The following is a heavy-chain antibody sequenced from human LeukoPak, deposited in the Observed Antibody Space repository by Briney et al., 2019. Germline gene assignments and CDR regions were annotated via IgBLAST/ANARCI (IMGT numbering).Heavy chain of an antibody. CDR1: GFTFTTYA. CDR3: AKQRYGSGNYLVHCDY. Sequence: PGGSLRLSCAASGFTSGFTFTTYAMSWVRQAPGKGLEWVSSISGVGGSTYYADSVKGRFTISRDNSKDTLFLQMNSLSAEDTAVYYCAKQRYGSGNYLVHCDYWGQGTLVSVSS. V-gene: IGHV3-23*01. D-gene: IGHD3-10*01. J-gene: IGHJ4*02. CDR2: ISGVGGST.